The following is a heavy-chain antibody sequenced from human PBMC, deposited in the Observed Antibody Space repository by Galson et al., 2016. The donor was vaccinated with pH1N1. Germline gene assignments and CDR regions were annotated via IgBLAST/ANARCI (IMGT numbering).Heavy chain of an antibody. J-gene: IGHJ4*02. D-gene: IGHD3-22*01. CDR2: IRTKVTGYAT. Sequence: SLRLSCAASGFTSSGSAMHWVRQASGKGLEWVGRIRTKVTGYATAYAASVKGRFTISRDDSKNTAYLEMNSLRTEDTAVYYCIRRYSDGSGYSDSWGQGTLVTVSS. CDR1: GFTSSGSA. V-gene: IGHV3-73*01. CDR3: IRRYSDGSGYSDS.